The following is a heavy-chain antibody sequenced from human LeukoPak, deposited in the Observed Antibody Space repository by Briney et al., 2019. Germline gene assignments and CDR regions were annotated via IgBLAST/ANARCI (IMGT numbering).Heavy chain of an antibody. J-gene: IGHJ4*02. V-gene: IGHV3-33*01. D-gene: IGHD3-22*01. Sequence: GRSLRLSCAASGFIFSNYGMHWVRQAPGKGLEWVAVIWYDGSNKYYADSVKGRFTISRDNSKNTLYPQMSSLRAEDTAVYYCARDLAMYYYDSSGCLDYWGQGTLVTVSS. CDR2: IWYDGSNK. CDR3: ARDLAMYYYDSSGCLDY. CDR1: GFIFSNYG.